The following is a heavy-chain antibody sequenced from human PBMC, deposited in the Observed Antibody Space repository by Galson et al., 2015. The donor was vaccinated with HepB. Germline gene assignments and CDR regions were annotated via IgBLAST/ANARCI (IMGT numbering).Heavy chain of an antibody. V-gene: IGHV1-2*06. CDR3: AGAEKLLPDY. CDR1: GYTFTGYY. CDR2: INPNSGAT. D-gene: IGHD3-10*01. Sequence: SVKVSCKASGYTFTGYYMHWVRQAPGQGLEWVGRINPNSGATNYAQKFQGRVTMTRDTSISTGYMQLSRLRLDDTAVYYCAGAEKLLPDYWGQGTLVTVSS. J-gene: IGHJ4*02.